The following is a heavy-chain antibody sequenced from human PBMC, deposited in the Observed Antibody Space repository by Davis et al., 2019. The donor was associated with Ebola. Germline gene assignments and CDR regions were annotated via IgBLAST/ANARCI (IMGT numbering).Heavy chain of an antibody. CDR1: GYTFTSYA. CDR3: ARDAGGWSGYDFDY. CDR2: INAGNDHT. J-gene: IGHJ4*02. V-gene: IGHV1-3*01. D-gene: IGHD5-12*01. Sequence: ASVKVSCKTSGYTFTSYAMHWVRQAPGQRPEWMGWINAGNDHTKYSQKFQGRVTITWDTPASTVYMDLNSLRSEDTAVYYCARDAGGWSGYDFDYWGQGTLVTVSS.